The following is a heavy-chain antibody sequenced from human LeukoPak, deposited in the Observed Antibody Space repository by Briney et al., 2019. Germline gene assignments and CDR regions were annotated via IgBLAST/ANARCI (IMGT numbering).Heavy chain of an antibody. CDR1: GYTFTSYD. CDR3: ARDDHGKTYIWFDP. J-gene: IGHJ5*02. CDR2: MNPNSGNT. D-gene: IGHD3-16*01. Sequence: ASVKVSCKASGYTFTSYDINWVRQATGQGLEWMGWMNPNSGNTGYAQKFQGRVTITRNTSISTAYMELSSLRSEDTAVYYCARDDHGKTYIWFDPWGQGTLVTVSS. V-gene: IGHV1-8*03.